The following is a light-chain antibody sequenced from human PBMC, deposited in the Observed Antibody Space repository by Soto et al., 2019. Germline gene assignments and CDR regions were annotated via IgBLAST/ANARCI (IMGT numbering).Light chain of an antibody. CDR1: SSDVGGYNL. V-gene: IGLV2-23*01. Sequence: QSALTQPASVSGSPGQSITISCTGTSSDVGGYNLVSWYQQHPGKAPKLMIYEGSKRPSGVSNRFSGSKSGNTASLTISGLQAEDEADYYCFSFAGSSTVVFGGGTKLTVL. J-gene: IGLJ2*01. CDR2: EGS. CDR3: FSFAGSSTVV.